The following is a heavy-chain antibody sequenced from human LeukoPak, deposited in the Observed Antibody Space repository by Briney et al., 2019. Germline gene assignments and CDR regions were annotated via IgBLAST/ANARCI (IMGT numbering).Heavy chain of an antibody. V-gene: IGHV3-53*01. Sequence: PGGSLRLSCAASGFTVSSNYMSWVRQAPGKGLEWVSVIYSGGSTYYADSVKGRFTISRDNSKNTLHLQMNSLTAEDTAVYYCARVGVVPAAIPDGFDIWGQGTMVTVSS. CDR2: IYSGGST. D-gene: IGHD2-2*01. CDR1: GFTVSSNY. J-gene: IGHJ3*02. CDR3: ARVGVVPAAIPDGFDI.